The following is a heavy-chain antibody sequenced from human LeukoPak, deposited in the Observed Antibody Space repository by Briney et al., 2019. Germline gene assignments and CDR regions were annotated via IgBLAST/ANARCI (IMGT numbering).Heavy chain of an antibody. D-gene: IGHD3-9*01. CDR1: GFSLSGYW. CDR3: ASHKGGLTGYGYYYYMDV. CDR2: IKQDGSEK. V-gene: IGHV3-7*01. Sequence: GGSLRLSCAASGFSLSGYWMSWVRQAPGKGLEWVANIKQDGSEKYYVDSVKGRFTISRDNAKNSLYLQMNSLRAEDTAVYYCASHKGGLTGYGYYYYMDVWGKGTTVTVSS. J-gene: IGHJ6*03.